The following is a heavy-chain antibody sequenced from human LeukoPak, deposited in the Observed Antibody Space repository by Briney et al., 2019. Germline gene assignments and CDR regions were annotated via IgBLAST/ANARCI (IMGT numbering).Heavy chain of an antibody. Sequence: PSGTLSLTCAVSGGSISSSNWWSWVRQPPGKGLEWIGEIYHSGSANYNPSLKSRVTISVDKSKNQFSPRLSSVTAADTAVYYCASAGHDGIGYKVCWGQGTLVTVSS. CDR3: ASAGHDGIGYKVC. CDR1: GGSISSSNW. CDR2: IYHSGSA. V-gene: IGHV4-4*02. J-gene: IGHJ4*02. D-gene: IGHD3-22*01.